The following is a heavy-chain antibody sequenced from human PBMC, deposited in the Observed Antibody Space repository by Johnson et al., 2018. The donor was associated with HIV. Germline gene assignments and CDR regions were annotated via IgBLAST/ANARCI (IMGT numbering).Heavy chain of an antibody. J-gene: IGHJ3*02. Sequence: QVQLVESGGGVVQPGVSLRLSCAACEFTFSRFAMHWVRQAPGKGLEWVAIISYDGNNKYYADSVKGRFTISRDNSKNTLYLQMNSLRAEDTAVYYCARPHIVVVTAGYAFDIWGQGTMVIVSS. V-gene: IGHV3-30-3*01. D-gene: IGHD2-21*02. CDR1: EFTFSRFA. CDR2: ISYDGNNK. CDR3: ARPHIVVVTAGYAFDI.